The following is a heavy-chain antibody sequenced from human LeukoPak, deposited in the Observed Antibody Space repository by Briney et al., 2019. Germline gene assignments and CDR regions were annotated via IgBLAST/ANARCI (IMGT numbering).Heavy chain of an antibody. CDR1: GFTFSSYG. Sequence: GRSLRLSCAASGFTFSSYGMHWVRQAPGKGLEWVAVIWYDGSNKYYADSVKGRFTISRDNSKNTLYLQMNSLRAEDTAVYYCARGPYCGGDCPNDYWGQGTLVTVSS. CDR3: ARGPYCGGDCPNDY. D-gene: IGHD2-21*01. CDR2: IWYDGSNK. V-gene: IGHV3-33*01. J-gene: IGHJ4*02.